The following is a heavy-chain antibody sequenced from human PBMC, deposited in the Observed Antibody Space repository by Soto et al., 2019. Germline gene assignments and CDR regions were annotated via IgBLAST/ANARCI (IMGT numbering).Heavy chain of an antibody. Sequence: EVQLLESGGGLVQPGGSLRLSCAASGFTFRSWAMSWVRQAPGKGLEWVSTISGSGGSTYYADSVKGRFTISRDNTKNTLHVQMNSLRAEDTAVYYCAKAPNWNYESGYFDSWGQGTLVTVSS. V-gene: IGHV3-23*01. J-gene: IGHJ4*02. D-gene: IGHD1-7*01. CDR3: AKAPNWNYESGYFDS. CDR2: ISGSGGST. CDR1: GFTFRSWA.